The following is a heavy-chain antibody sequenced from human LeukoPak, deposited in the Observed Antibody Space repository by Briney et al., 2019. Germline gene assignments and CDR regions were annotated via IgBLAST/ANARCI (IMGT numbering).Heavy chain of an antibody. CDR2: ISRSGGST. J-gene: IGHJ3*01. CDR1: GFTFSSYA. CDR3: ARKGAGLDAFDL. Sequence: GGSLRLSCADSGFTFSSYAMSWVRQAPGKGLEWVSSISRSGGSTHYADSVKGRFVISRDTSKNTLHLQMNSLTAGDTAVYYCARKGAGLDAFDLWGQGTVVTVSS. D-gene: IGHD3/OR15-3a*01. V-gene: IGHV3-23*01.